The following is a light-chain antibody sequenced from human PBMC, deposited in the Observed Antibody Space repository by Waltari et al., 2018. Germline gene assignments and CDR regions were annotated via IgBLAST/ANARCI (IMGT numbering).Light chain of an antibody. CDR1: SSDVGTYNL. V-gene: IGLV2-23*02. CDR3: CSYAGSTSFEV. Sequence: QSALTQPASVSGSPGQSITISCTGTSSDVGTYNLVSWYQQRPGKAPKLLIYEANKRPSGISNRFSGSKSDNTASLTISGLQAEDEAAYYCCSYAGSTSFEVFGGGTKLTVL. J-gene: IGLJ3*02. CDR2: EAN.